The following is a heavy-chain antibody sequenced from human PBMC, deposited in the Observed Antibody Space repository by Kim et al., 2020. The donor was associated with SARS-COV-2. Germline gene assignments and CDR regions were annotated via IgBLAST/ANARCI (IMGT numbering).Heavy chain of an antibody. V-gene: IGHV3-7*03. CDR2: DGSEK. Sequence: DGSEKYYVDSVKGRFTISGDNAKKSLYLQMDSLGAEDTAVYYCATDGDVWGQVTAVTVSS. J-gene: IGHJ6*02. CDR3: ATDGDV.